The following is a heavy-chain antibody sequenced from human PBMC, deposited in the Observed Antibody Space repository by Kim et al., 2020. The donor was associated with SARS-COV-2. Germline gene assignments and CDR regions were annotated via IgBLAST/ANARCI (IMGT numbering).Heavy chain of an antibody. J-gene: IGHJ4*02. CDR3: ARQASPLLFSGSYDHDY. CDR2: IYYGGST. Sequence: SETLSLTCTVSGGSISSSSYYWGWIRQPPGKGLEWIGSIYYGGSTYYDPSLKSRVTISVDTSKNQFSLRLSSVTAADRAVYYCARQASPLLFSGSYDHDYWGQGTLVTVSS. D-gene: IGHD1-26*01. V-gene: IGHV4-39*01. CDR1: GGSISSSSYY.